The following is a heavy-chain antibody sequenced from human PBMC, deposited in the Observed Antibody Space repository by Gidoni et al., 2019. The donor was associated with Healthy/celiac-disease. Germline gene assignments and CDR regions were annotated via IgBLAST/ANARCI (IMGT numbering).Heavy chain of an antibody. CDR3: ARDHYDFWSGYYYYFDY. D-gene: IGHD3-3*01. J-gene: IGHJ4*02. Sequence: QVQLVQSGAEVNKPGASVKVSCKVSGSTFTSYGISWVRQAPGQGLEWMGWISAYNGNTNYAQKLQGRVTMTTDTSTSTAYMELRSLRSDDTAVYYCARDHYDFWSGYYYYFDYWGQGTLVTVSS. V-gene: IGHV1-18*01. CDR1: GSTFTSYG. CDR2: ISAYNGNT.